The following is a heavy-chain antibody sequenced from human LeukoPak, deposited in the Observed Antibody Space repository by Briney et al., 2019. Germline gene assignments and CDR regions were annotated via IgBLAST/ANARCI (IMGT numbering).Heavy chain of an antibody. CDR3: TRSLDY. J-gene: IGHJ4*02. CDR2: IKPDGSEI. Sequence: GGSLILSCAASGFTFSDFWMDWVRQTPEKGLEWVANIKPDGSEIYYVDSVKGRFTISRDNAKNSLYLQMNSLRAEDTAVYYCTRSLDYWGQGTLVTVSS. CDR1: GFTFSDFW. D-gene: IGHD2-15*01. V-gene: IGHV3-7*02.